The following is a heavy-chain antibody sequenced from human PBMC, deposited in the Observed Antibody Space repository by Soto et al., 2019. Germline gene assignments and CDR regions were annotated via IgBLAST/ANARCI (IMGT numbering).Heavy chain of an antibody. CDR1: GYPFTSHY. D-gene: IGHD3-10*01. V-gene: IGHV1-46*01. CDR2: INPSGGST. CDR3: AREILLTKYYYGSGSYYNDTDYYYYYGMDV. J-gene: IGHJ6*02. Sequence: ASVKVSCKASGYPFTSHYMQRVRQAPGPGLEWMGIINPSGGSTSYAQKFQGRVTMTRDTSTSTVYMELSSLRSEYTAVYYCAREILLTKYYYGSGSYYNDTDYYYYYGMDVWGQGTTVTVSS.